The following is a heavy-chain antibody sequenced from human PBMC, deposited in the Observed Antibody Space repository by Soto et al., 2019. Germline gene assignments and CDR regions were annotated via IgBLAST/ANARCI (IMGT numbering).Heavy chain of an antibody. J-gene: IGHJ4*02. Sequence: QVQVVQSGAEVRKPGASVKLSCKVLAYTLTEFPIHWVRQAPGKGLEWMGVSGPEEGDTIFAQKFQGRVTMTEDTSTDTVYMELSSLRSEDTAVYYCAIGGRAAEFDYWGQGTLVTVSS. V-gene: IGHV1-24*01. CDR2: SGPEEGDT. D-gene: IGHD2-15*01. CDR3: AIGGRAAEFDY. CDR1: AYTLTEFP.